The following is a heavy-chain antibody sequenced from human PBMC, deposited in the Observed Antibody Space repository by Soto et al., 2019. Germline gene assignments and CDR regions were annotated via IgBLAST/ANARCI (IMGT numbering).Heavy chain of an antibody. Sequence: VASVKVSCKASGGTFSSYAISWVRQAPGQGLEWMGGIIPIFGTANYAQKFQGRVTITADESTSTAYMELSSLRSEDTAVYYCAREGGYYDSSGSFDYWGQGTLVTVSS. CDR2: IIPIFGTA. CDR3: AREGGYYDSSGSFDY. CDR1: GGTFSSYA. V-gene: IGHV1-69*13. J-gene: IGHJ4*02. D-gene: IGHD3-22*01.